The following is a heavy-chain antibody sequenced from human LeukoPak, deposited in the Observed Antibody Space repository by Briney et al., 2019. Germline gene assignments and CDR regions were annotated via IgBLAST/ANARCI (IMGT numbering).Heavy chain of an antibody. Sequence: TPSETLSPTCTVSGDSVSSGSNYWSWIRQPAGKGLEWIGRIYNSWTTNYNPSLKSRVTISVGTSKNQFSLKLSSVTAADTAVYYCARVPRGSTVGTLPYFYYYMDVWGKGTTVIVSS. CDR1: GDSVSSGSNY. V-gene: IGHV4-61*02. J-gene: IGHJ6*03. CDR3: ARVPRGSTVGTLPYFYYYMDV. CDR2: IYNSWTT. D-gene: IGHD1-26*01.